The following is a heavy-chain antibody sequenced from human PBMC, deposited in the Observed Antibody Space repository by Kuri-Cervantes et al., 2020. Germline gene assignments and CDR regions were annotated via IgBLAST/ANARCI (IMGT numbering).Heavy chain of an antibody. Sequence: GSLRLSCTVSGGSISSYYWSWIRQPAGKGLEWIGRIYTSGSTNYNPSLKSRVTMSVDTSKNQFSLKLSSVTAADTAVYYCARLGVELWFGEPRPNWFDPWGQGTLVTVSS. V-gene: IGHV4-4*07. CDR2: IYTSGST. D-gene: IGHD3-10*01. CDR3: ARLGVELWFGEPRPNWFDP. CDR1: GGSISSYY. J-gene: IGHJ5*02.